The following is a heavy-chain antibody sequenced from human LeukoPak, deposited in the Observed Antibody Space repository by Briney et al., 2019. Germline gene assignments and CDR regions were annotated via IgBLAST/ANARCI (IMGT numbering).Heavy chain of an antibody. CDR3: ARGYYYDSSGYYLTDFDY. CDR2: INPSGGST. V-gene: IGHV1-46*01. D-gene: IGHD3-22*01. CDR1: GYTFTSYY. Sequence: ASVKVSCKASGYTFTSYYMHWVRQAPGQGLEWMGIINPSGGSTSYAQKFQGRVTMTRDTSTSTVYMEMSSLRSEDTAVYYCARGYYYDSSGYYLTDFDYWGQGTLVTVSS. J-gene: IGHJ4*02.